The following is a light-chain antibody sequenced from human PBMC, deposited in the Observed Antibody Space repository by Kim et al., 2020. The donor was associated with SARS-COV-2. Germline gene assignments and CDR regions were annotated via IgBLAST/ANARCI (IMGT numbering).Light chain of an antibody. CDR3: SSYTSSSTI. CDR2: DVS. Sequence: PGQSITISCTGTSSDVGGYNYVSRYQQHPGKAPKLMIYDVSNRPSGVSNRFSGSKSGNTASLTISGLQAEDEADYYCSSYTSSSTIFGGGTQLTVL. CDR1: SSDVGGYNY. J-gene: IGLJ2*01. V-gene: IGLV2-14*03.